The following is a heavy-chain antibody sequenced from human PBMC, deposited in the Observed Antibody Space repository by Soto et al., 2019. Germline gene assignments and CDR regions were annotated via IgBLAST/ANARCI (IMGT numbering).Heavy chain of an antibody. CDR2: IIPIFVTA. J-gene: IGHJ6*02. Sequence: QVQLVQSGAEVKKPGSSVKVSCKASGGTFSSYAISWVRQAPGQGLEWMGGIIPIFVTANYAQKFQGRVRITAYESTSTAYIELSRLRTEDTAVYYCAISSRGYFDWSFYYYYRMDVWGQGTTVTVSS. D-gene: IGHD3-9*01. CDR3: AISSRGYFDWSFYYYYRMDV. CDR1: GGTFSSYA. V-gene: IGHV1-69*01.